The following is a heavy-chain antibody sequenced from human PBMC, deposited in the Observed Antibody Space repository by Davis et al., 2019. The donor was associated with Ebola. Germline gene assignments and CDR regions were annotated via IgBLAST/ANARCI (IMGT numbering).Heavy chain of an antibody. CDR3: AKDRGSILTGYSH. J-gene: IGHJ4*02. D-gene: IGHD3-9*01. CDR2: ISGSGGST. CDR1: GFTFSNYA. Sequence: GESLKISCAASGFTFSNYAMNWVRQAPGKGLEWVSAISGSGGSTYYADSVKGRFTISRDNSKNTLYLQLNSLRPEDTAVYYCAKDRGSILTGYSHWGQGTLVTVSS. V-gene: IGHV3-23*01.